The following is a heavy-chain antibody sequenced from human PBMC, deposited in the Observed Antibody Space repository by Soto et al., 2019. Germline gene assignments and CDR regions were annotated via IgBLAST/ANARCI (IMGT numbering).Heavy chain of an antibody. V-gene: IGHV4-31*03. CDR3: AKXPSPQPIPAVTPGWFDP. CDR2: IYFTGKA. CDR1: GDSIRDGGYY. Sequence: LSLTCTVSGDSIRDGGYYWAWIRQRPGQGLEWMGYIYFTGKANYNPSLGNRLTMSVDMSRRQLYLRLTSVTAADTAVYFCAKXPSPQPIPAVTPGWFDPWGQGIAVTVSS. D-gene: IGHD4-4*01. J-gene: IGHJ5*02.